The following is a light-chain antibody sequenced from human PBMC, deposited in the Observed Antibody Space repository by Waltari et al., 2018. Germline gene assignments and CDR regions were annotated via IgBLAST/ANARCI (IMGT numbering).Light chain of an antibody. CDR1: QAVTTS. J-gene: IGKJ2*01. CDR2: DAS. CDR3: QHYHTLPYT. Sequence: DIQMTQSPSSLSAAVGDRVTITCQPTQAVTTSLSWFQQKPGKAPQLLIYDASTLQSGVPSRFSGSGSGTSFSFTITSLQPEDSATYYCQHYHTLPYTFGRGTKLQIK. V-gene: IGKV1-33*01.